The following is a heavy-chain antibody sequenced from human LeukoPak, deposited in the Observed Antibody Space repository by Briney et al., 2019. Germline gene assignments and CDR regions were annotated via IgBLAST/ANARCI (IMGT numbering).Heavy chain of an antibody. V-gene: IGHV3-21*01. CDR3: ARRLVGTPDYFDY. J-gene: IGHJ4*02. Sequence: GGSLRLSCAASGFTFSSYSMNWVRQAPGKGPEWVSSISSSSSYIYYADSVKGRFTISRDNAKNSLYLQMNTLRAEDTAVYYCARRLVGTPDYFDYWGQGTLVTVSS. D-gene: IGHD4-23*01. CDR2: ISSSSSYI. CDR1: GFTFSSYS.